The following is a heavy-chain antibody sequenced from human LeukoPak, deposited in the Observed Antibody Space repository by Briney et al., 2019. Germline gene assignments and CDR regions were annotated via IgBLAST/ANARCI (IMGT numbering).Heavy chain of an antibody. Sequence: GGSLRLSCAASGFTFSNAWMNWVRQAPGKGLEWVGRIKSKTDGGTTDYAAPVKGRFTISRDDSKSTLYLQMNSLKTEDTAVYYCSTTYYYDSSEGYWGQGTLVTVSS. CDR2: IKSKTDGGTT. CDR1: GFTFSNAW. J-gene: IGHJ4*02. V-gene: IGHV3-15*07. CDR3: STTYYYDSSEGY. D-gene: IGHD3-22*01.